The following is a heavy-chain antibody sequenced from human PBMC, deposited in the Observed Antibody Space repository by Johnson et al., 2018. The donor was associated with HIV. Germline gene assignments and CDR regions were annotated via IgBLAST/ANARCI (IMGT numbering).Heavy chain of an antibody. CDR1: GFTFSSYW. D-gene: IGHD6-6*01. CDR3: ASEVEYSILGGV. CDR2: INSDGSST. V-gene: IGHV3-74*01. Sequence: VQLVESGGGLVQPGGSLRLSCAASGFTFSSYWMHWVRQAPGKGLVWVSRINSDGSSTRYADSVRGRFTISRDNAKNTLYLQMNSLRAEDTAVYYCASEVEYSILGGVWGQGTMVTVSS. J-gene: IGHJ3*01.